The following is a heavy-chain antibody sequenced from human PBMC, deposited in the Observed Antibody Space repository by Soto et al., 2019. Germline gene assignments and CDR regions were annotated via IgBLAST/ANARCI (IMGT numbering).Heavy chain of an antibody. CDR1: GFTFFSYG. Sequence: AWSPKISCAASGFTFFSYGMHWVRKAPGKGLEWVAVISYDGSNKYYADSVKGRFTISRDNSKNTLYLQMNSLRAEDTAVYYCAKGRFLEYGTDVWGQGTTVTVSS. CDR3: AKGRFLEYGTDV. V-gene: IGHV3-30*18. D-gene: IGHD3-3*01. CDR2: ISYDGSNK. J-gene: IGHJ6*02.